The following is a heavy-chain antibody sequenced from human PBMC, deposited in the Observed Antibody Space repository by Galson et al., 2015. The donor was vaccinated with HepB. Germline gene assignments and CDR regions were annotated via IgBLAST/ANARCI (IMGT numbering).Heavy chain of an antibody. Sequence: SLRLSCAASGFTFSSYAMHWVRQAPGKGLEWVAVISYDGSNKYYADSVKGQFTISRDNSKNTLYLQMNSLRAEDTAVYYCARDQQQLDALYYYDSSGYWWYFDYWGQGTLVTVSS. V-gene: IGHV3-30*04. CDR2: ISYDGSNK. D-gene: IGHD3-22*01. CDR1: GFTFSSYA. CDR3: ARDQQQLDALYYYDSSGYWWYFDY. J-gene: IGHJ4*02.